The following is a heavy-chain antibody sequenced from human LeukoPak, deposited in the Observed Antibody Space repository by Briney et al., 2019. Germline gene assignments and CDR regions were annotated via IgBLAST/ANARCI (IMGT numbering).Heavy chain of an antibody. J-gene: IGHJ4*02. V-gene: IGHV1-3*01. Sequence: ASVKVSCKASGYTFISYAMHWVRQAPGQRLEWMGWINAGNGNTKYSQKFQGRVTITRDTSASTAYMELSSLRSEDTAVYYCARGTGYSYGYGFDYWGQGTLVTVSS. CDR1: GYTFISYA. D-gene: IGHD5-18*01. CDR3: ARGTGYSYGYGFDY. CDR2: INAGNGNT.